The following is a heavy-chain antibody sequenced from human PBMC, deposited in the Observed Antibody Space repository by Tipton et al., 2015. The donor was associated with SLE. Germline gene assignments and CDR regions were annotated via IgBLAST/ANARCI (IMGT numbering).Heavy chain of an antibody. Sequence: TLSLTCSVSGFSVTSGYYWGWIRQPPGKGLEWIGYVYSSGSTSYNPSFESRVTISVDTSKNQFSLRLSSVTAADTAVYYCARVWGSYFDKWGQGALVTVSS. V-gene: IGHV4-61*01. CDR2: VYSSGST. CDR3: ARVWGSYFDK. J-gene: IGHJ4*02. D-gene: IGHD3-16*01. CDR1: GFSVTSGYY.